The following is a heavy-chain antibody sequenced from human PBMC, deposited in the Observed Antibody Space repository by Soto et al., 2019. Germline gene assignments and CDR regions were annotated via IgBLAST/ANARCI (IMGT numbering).Heavy chain of an antibody. CDR2: INPTGGST. CDR1: GYTFTSYY. V-gene: IGHV1-46*01. CDR3: ATAVPHYYYYYMDV. Sequence: ASVKVSCKASGYTFTSYYIHWVRQAPGQGLEWMGIINPTGGSTTYAQKFQGRVTMTRDTSTTTVYMELSSLRSEDTAVYYCATAVPHYYYYYMDVWGKGTTVTVS. J-gene: IGHJ6*03.